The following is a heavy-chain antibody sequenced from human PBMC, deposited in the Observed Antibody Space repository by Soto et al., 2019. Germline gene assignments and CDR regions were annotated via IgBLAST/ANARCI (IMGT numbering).Heavy chain of an antibody. CDR3: ARDPGGPTYYYDSSAPGGMDV. J-gene: IGHJ6*02. Sequence: PGGSLRLSCAASGFTFSSYEMNWVRQAPGKGLERVSYISSSGSTIYYADSVKGRFTISRDNAKNSLYLQMNSLRAEDTAVYYCARDPGGPTYYYDSSAPGGMDVWGQGTTVTVSS. D-gene: IGHD3-22*01. CDR1: GFTFSSYE. CDR2: ISSSGSTI. V-gene: IGHV3-48*03.